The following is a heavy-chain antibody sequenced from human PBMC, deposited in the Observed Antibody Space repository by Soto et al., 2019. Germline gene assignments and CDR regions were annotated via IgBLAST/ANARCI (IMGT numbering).Heavy chain of an antibody. CDR2: IYWDDDK. Sequence: QITLNESGRMQVKPRQTLTPPWPFSGFSLPTRGVGVAWIRQSPGKAPEWLALIYWDDDKSYSPSLKSRLTITKDTSKNQVVLTMADLDPADTGTYYCAHRVLRTVFGLVTTTAIYFDFWGQGTPVAVSS. CDR1: GFSLPTRGVG. CDR3: AHRVLRTVFGLVTTTAIYFDF. V-gene: IGHV2-5*02. D-gene: IGHD3-3*01. J-gene: IGHJ4*02.